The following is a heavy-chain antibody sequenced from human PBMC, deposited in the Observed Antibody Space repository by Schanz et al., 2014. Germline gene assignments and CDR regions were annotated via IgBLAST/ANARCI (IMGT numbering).Heavy chain of an antibody. CDR2: ISAYNGNT. CDR3: ARDAADFYDILTEKDY. D-gene: IGHD3-9*01. Sequence: QVQLVQSGAEVKKPGASVKVSCKASGYTFTSYGISWVRQAPGQGLEWMGWISAYNGNTKYPQKLQGRVTMTTDTSTSTAYMELRSLRSDDTAVYYCARDAADFYDILTEKDYWGQGTLVTVSS. J-gene: IGHJ4*02. CDR1: GYTFTSYG. V-gene: IGHV1-18*01.